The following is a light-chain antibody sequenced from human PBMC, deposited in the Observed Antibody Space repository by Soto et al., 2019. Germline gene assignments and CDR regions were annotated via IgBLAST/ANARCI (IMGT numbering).Light chain of an antibody. CDR1: QSLNND. CDR2: AAS. J-gene: IGKJ2*01. V-gene: IGKV3-15*01. Sequence: EIILTQSPVTLSASPGERATLSCRASQSLNNDLAWYQHKPGQSPRLLIYAASSRATGVPARFSGSGSGTEVTLTISCLQSEDFAVYYCQQYNDWRQYTFGQGTRL. CDR3: QQYNDWRQYT.